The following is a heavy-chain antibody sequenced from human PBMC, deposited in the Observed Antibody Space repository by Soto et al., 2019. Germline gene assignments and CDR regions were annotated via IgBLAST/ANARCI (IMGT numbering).Heavy chain of an antibody. CDR1: GLIVSTNY. CDR3: ARDRPGDEGDAFDI. D-gene: IGHD3-10*01. J-gene: IGHJ3*02. V-gene: IGHV3-53*02. Sequence: EVQLVETGGGLIQPGGSLRLSCAASGLIVSTNYMNWVRQAPGKGLGWVSVLYSGGSTHYAGSVKGRFIISRDNSKNTLYLQMNSLRAEDTAVYYCARDRPGDEGDAFDIWGHWTLVTVSS. CDR2: LYSGGST.